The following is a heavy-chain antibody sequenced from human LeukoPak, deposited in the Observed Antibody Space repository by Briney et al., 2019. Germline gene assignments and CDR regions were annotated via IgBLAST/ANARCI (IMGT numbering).Heavy chain of an antibody. CDR1: GFTFSACS. J-gene: IGHJ4*02. CDR3: ARDGTGWSRDY. V-gene: IGHV3-21*01. Sequence: GRSLRLSCAASGFTFSACSMNWVRQAPGKGLEWVSVISSDSAYIYYADSVKGRFTVSRDNAKNSLSLHMSSLRAEDTGVYYCARDGTGWSRDYWGQGTLVTVSS. CDR2: ISSDSAYI. D-gene: IGHD2-2*01.